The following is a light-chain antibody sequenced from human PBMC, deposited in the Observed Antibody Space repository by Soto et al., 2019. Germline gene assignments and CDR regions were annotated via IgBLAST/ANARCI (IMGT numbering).Light chain of an antibody. CDR1: SSNIGSNY. CDR3: ATWDDSLSGWV. Sequence: QLVLTQPPSASGTPGQRVTISCSGSSSNIGSNYVYWYQQVPGTAPKLLIYSSNQRPSGVPDRFSGSKSGTSASLAISRLRSEDEADYYCATWDDSLSGWVFGGGTKVTVL. CDR2: SSN. J-gene: IGLJ3*02. V-gene: IGLV1-47*02.